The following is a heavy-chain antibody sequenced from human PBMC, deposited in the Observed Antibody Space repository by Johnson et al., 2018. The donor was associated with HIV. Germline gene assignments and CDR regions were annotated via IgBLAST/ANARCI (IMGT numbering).Heavy chain of an antibody. CDR1: GFAFSGYA. V-gene: IGHV3-64*04. D-gene: IGHD2-2*01. Sequence: QVQLVESGGGVVPPGGSLRLSCTASGFAFSGYAMHWVRQAPGKGLEYVSSISSNGGGTYYADSVKGRFTISRDNAKNSLYLQMNSLRVEDTALYYCARVSRLGDIVVLSDAFDTWGQGTMVTVSS. CDR3: ARVSRLGDIVVLSDAFDT. CDR2: ISSNGGGT. J-gene: IGHJ3*02.